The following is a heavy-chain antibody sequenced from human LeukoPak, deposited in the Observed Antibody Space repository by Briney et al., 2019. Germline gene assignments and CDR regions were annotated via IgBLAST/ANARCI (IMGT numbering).Heavy chain of an antibody. D-gene: IGHD6-19*01. CDR3: ARGPGWNYFDY. J-gene: IGHJ4*02. CDR1: GFTVSSKY. CDR2: FYSGGST. Sequence: GVSLTLSCAALGFTVSSKYMSWVRQAPGKGLECFSVFYSGGSTYYADPVKGRLTISRDNSKNTLYFQMNSLRAEDTAVYYCARGPGWNYFDYWGQGTLVTVSS. V-gene: IGHV3-66*01.